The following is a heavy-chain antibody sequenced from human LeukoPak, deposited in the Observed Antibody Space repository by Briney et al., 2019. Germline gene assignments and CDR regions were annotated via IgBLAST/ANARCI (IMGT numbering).Heavy chain of an antibody. V-gene: IGHV4-61*02. D-gene: IGHD3-9*01. CDR3: ARDPGGLRYFDY. J-gene: IGHJ4*02. Sequence: SQTLSLTCTVSGGSISSGSYYWSWIRQPAGKGLAWIGSIYTSGSTNYNPSLKSRVTISVDTSKNQFSLKLSSVTAADTAVYYCARDPGGLRYFDYWGQGTLVTVSS. CDR1: GGSISSGSYY. CDR2: IYTSGST.